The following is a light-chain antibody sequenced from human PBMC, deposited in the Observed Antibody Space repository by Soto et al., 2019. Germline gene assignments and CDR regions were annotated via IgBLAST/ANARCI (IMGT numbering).Light chain of an antibody. J-gene: IGKJ4*01. CDR3: QQYGTSPPLT. Sequence: EIVLTQSPGTLSLSPGDRATLSCRASQSVRRNYLAWYQQKPGQAPMLLLYGASSSATGIPDRFSGSGSGTDFTLTISRLEPEDFALYYCQQYGTSPPLTFGVGTKVEI. V-gene: IGKV3-20*01. CDR2: GAS. CDR1: QSVRRNY.